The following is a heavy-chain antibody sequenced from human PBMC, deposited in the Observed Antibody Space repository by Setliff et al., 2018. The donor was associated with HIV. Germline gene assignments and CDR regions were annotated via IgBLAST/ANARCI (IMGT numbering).Heavy chain of an antibody. J-gene: IGHJ6*03. CDR2: ISGSGSRV. CDR1: GFTFSSYS. CDR3: AREVYRYDDGSESMDV. D-gene: IGHD5-18*01. V-gene: IGHV3-48*01. Sequence: PGGSLRLSCAASGFTFSSYSMNWVRQSPGKGLEWVSYISGSGSRVDYADSVKGRFTVSRDNARSSLYLQVNSLRSDDTAVYYCAREVYRYDDGSESMDVWGKGTTVTVSS.